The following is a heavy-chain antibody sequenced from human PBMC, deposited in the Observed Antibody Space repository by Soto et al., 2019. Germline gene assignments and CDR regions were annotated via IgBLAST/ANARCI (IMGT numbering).Heavy chain of an antibody. J-gene: IGHJ3*02. CDR1: GYTFTSYY. CDR3: VTRAPPSTDLWPPAAFDI. Sequence: ASVKVSCKASGYTFTSYYMHWVRQAPGQGLEWMGIINPSGGSTSYAQKFQGRVTMTRDTSTSTVYMELSSLRSEDTAVYYCVTRAPPSTDLWPPAAFDIWGQGTMVTVS. V-gene: IGHV1-46*01. CDR2: INPSGGST. D-gene: IGHD3-3*01.